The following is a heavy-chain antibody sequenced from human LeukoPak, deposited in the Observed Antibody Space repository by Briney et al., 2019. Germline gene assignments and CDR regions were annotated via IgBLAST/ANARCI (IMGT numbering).Heavy chain of an antibody. D-gene: IGHD5-18*01. CDR2: IYYSGST. J-gene: IGHJ4*02. CDR1: GGSISSSSYY. V-gene: IGHV4-39*07. CDR3: ARDIVDGYSYGLIPYYFDY. Sequence: SETLSLTCTVSGGSISSSSYYWGWIRQPPGKGLEWIGSIYYSGSTYYNPSLKSRVTISVDTSKNQFSLKLSSVTAADTAVYYCARDIVDGYSYGLIPYYFDYWGQGTLATVSS.